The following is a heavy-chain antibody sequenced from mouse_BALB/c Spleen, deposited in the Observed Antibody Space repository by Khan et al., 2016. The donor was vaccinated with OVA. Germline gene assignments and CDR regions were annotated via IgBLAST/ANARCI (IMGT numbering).Heavy chain of an antibody. CDR1: GYTFTSYT. J-gene: IGHJ3*01. CDR3: GRDGDYHRNDCWFAY. D-gene: IGHD2-14*01. CDR2: INPSNGYT. V-gene: IGHV1-4*01. Sequence: QVHVKQSGAELARPGASVKMSCKASGYTFTSYTIHWIKKRPGQGLEWIGYINPSNGYTNYNQKLKDKATLTTDKSSTTAYLQLSSLTSDDSAVYNCGRDGDYHRNDCWFAYWRQGTLVTVSA.